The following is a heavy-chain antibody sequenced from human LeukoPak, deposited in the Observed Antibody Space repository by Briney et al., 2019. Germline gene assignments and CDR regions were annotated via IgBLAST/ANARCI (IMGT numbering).Heavy chain of an antibody. D-gene: IGHD6-19*01. Sequence: ASVTVSCTASGYTFTSYAMHWVRQAPGQRLEWMGWINAGNGNTKYSQKFQGRVTITRDTSASTAYMELSSLRSEDTAVYYCAREDPYSSGWPLDYWGQGTLVTVSS. CDR3: AREDPYSSGWPLDY. CDR1: GYTFTSYA. V-gene: IGHV1-3*01. CDR2: INAGNGNT. J-gene: IGHJ4*02.